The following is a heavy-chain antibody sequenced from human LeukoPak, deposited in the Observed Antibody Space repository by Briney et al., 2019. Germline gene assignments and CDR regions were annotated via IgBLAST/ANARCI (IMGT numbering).Heavy chain of an antibody. Sequence: GGSLRLSCAASGFTFSSYAMHWVRQAPGKGLEWVAVISYDGSNKYYADSVKGRFTISRDNAKNSLYLQMNSLRDEDTAVYYCARDLMPYYYYGMDVWGQGTTVTVSS. CDR2: ISYDGSNK. CDR3: ARDLMPYYYYGMDV. V-gene: IGHV3-30-3*01. D-gene: IGHD2-2*01. J-gene: IGHJ6*02. CDR1: GFTFSSYA.